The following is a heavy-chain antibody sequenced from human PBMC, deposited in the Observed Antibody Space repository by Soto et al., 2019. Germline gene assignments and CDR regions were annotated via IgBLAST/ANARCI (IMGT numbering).Heavy chain of an antibody. J-gene: IGHJ6*02. CDR1: GYTFRNYD. V-gene: IGHV1-18*01. CDR2: ISISKGKT. D-gene: IGHD5-12*01. CDR3: ARKGYIGNFGLDV. Sequence: QVQLVQSGAKVKRPGASVKVSCKASGYTFRNYDVAWVRRAPGHGLEWMGWISISKGKTYYQESLQGRVTMTMETATTTAYMEVRSLRSDDTAVYYCARKGYIGNFGLDVWGQGTTVTVSS.